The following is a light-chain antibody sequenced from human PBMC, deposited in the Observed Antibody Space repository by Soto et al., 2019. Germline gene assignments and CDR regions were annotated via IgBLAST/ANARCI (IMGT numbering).Light chain of an antibody. J-gene: IGKJ1*01. Sequence: EIVLTQSPGTLSLSPGERATLSCRASQSVSSSYLAWYRQKPGQAPRLLIYGASTRATGIPERLSGSGSGTDFNLTISRLEPDDFAVYYCQQYAGSPRTLGQGTKVEIK. CDR3: QQYAGSPRT. V-gene: IGKV3-20*01. CDR2: GAS. CDR1: QSVSSSY.